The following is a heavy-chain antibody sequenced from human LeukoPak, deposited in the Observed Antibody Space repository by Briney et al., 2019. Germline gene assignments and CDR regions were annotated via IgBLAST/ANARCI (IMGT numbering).Heavy chain of an antibody. V-gene: IGHV3-74*01. Sequence: GGSLRLSCAASGFTFSSYWMHWVRQAPGKGLVWVSRINSDGSSTSYADSVKGRFTISRDNAKNTLYLQMNSLRAEDTAVYYCARHVWRSSMVRGGNKVFDYWGQGTLVTVSS. D-gene: IGHD3-10*01. J-gene: IGHJ4*02. CDR1: GFTFSSYW. CDR2: INSDGSST. CDR3: ARHVWRSSMVRGGNKVFDY.